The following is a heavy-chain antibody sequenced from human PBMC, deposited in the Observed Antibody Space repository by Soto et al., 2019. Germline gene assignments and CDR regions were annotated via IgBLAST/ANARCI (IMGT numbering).Heavy chain of an antibody. CDR1: CFTFRHHA. CDR2: IWYDGTSK. V-gene: IGHV3-33*08. D-gene: IGHD2-8*01. CDR3: ARDQGVVIIKDH. Sequence: GGSLKLFSAASCFTFRHHAMHWVRQAPGKGLEWVGLIWYDGTSKYYADSVKGRFTISRDNSKNTLYLEMNSLRVEDTAIYYCARDQGVVIIKDHWGQGTLVTVSS. J-gene: IGHJ4*02.